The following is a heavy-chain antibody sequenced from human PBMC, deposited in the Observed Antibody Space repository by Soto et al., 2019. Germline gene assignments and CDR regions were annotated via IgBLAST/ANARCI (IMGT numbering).Heavy chain of an antibody. CDR3: AIVGATSDY. CDR2: IYHSGST. Sequence: SETLSLTCAVSGGSISNNNWWTWVRQPPGKGLEWIGQIYHSGSTNYNPSLKSRLTISIDKSKNQFSLKLTSVTAADTAVYYCAIVGATSDYWGQGTLVTVSS. J-gene: IGHJ4*02. V-gene: IGHV4-4*02. D-gene: IGHD1-26*01. CDR1: GGSISNNNW.